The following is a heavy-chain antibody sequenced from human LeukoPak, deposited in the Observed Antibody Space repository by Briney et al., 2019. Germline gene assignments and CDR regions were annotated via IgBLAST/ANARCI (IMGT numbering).Heavy chain of an antibody. J-gene: IGHJ4*02. V-gene: IGHV3-7*04. CDR2: IKQDESEK. Sequence: GGSLRLSCAASGFTFDRYWMSWVRQAPGKGLEWVANIKQDESEKSYVGSVRGRFTISRDNAKNSLYLQMNSLRADDTAVYFCARGPSTGSGGDSWGQGTLVTVSS. CDR3: ARGPSTGSGGDS. D-gene: IGHD1-1*01. CDR1: GFTFDRYW.